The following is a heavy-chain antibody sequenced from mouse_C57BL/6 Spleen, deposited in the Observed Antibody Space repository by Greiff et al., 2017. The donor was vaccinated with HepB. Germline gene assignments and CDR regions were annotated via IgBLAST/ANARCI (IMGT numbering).Heavy chain of an antibody. D-gene: IGHD1-1*01. Sequence: VKLVESGAELVRPGTSVKMSCKASGYTFTNYWIGWAKQRPGHGLEWIGDIYPGGGYTNYNEKFKGKATLTADKSSSTAYMQFSSLTSEDSAINYCAITTVVATNFDYWGQGTTLTVSS. J-gene: IGHJ2*01. CDR2: IYPGGGYT. CDR1: GYTFTNYW. V-gene: IGHV1-63*01. CDR3: AITTVVATNFDY.